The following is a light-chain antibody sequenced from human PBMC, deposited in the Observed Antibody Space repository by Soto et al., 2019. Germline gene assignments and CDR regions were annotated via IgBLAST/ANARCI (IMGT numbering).Light chain of an antibody. CDR2: HAS. CDR3: QQYYMYSYT. CDR1: QSISTY. V-gene: IGKV1-5*01. J-gene: IGKJ2*01. Sequence: DIQMTQSPSTLSASVGDRVTLHCRASQSISTYLAWYQQKPGKAPKVLIHHASNLQSGVPSRFSGGGSGTEFTLTINSLQPDDFATYYCQQYYMYSYTFGQGTKLDIK.